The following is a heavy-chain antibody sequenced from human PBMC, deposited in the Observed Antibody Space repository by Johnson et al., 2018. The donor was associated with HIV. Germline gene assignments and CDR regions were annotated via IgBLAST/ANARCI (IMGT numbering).Heavy chain of an antibody. CDR3: AKDRSTGWYPAFYI. V-gene: IGHV3-23*04. CDR1: GFTFSTYA. J-gene: IGHJ3*02. CDR2: ISGRGGST. Sequence: VQLVESGGGVVQPGRSLRLSCAASGFTFSTYAMHWVRQAPGKGLEWVSAISGRGGSTYYADSVKGRFTISRDNSKNTLYLQMNSLRAEDTALYYCAKDRSTGWYPAFYIWGQGTMVTVSS. D-gene: IGHD6-19*01.